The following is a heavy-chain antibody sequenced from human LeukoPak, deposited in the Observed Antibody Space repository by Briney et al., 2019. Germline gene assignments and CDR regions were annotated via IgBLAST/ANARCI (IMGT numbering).Heavy chain of an antibody. CDR2: IKGDGSEK. V-gene: IGHV3-7*03. Sequence: GGSLRLSCAASGFTFSNYWMTWVRQAPGRGLEWVGNIKGDGSEKYYVDSVKGRFTISRDNAKNSLYLQMNSLRAEDTAVYYCAKFYSSSWYVNFDYWGQGTLVTVSS. CDR1: GFTFSNYW. D-gene: IGHD6-13*01. CDR3: AKFYSSSWYVNFDY. J-gene: IGHJ4*02.